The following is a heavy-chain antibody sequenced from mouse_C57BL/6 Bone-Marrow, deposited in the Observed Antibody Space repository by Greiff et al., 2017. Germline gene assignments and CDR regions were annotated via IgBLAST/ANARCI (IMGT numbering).Heavy chain of an antibody. V-gene: IGHV1-52*01. CDR1: GYTFTSYW. D-gene: IGHD1-1*01. CDR2: IDPSDSET. Sequence: QVQLQQPGAELVRPGSSVKLSCKASGYTFTSYWMHWVKQRPIQGLEWIGNIDPSDSETPYNQKFKDKATLTVDKSSSTAYMQLSSLTSEDSAVYYCASPVLYYGSSYWYFDVWGTGTTVTVSS. J-gene: IGHJ1*03. CDR3: ASPVLYYGSSYWYFDV.